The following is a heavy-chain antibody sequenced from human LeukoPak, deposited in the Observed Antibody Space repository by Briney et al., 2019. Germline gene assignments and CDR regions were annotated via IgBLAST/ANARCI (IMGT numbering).Heavy chain of an antibody. CDR3: ARGGQQQLGDAFDI. V-gene: IGHV3-23*01. J-gene: IGHJ3*02. CDR1: GFTFSSYA. CDR2: ISGSGGSA. Sequence: GGSLRLSCAASGFTFSSYAMSWVRQAPGKGLEWVSAISGSGGSAYYADSVKGRFTISRDNAKNSLYLQMNSLRAEDTAVYYCARGGQQQLGDAFDIWGQGTMVTVSS. D-gene: IGHD6-13*01.